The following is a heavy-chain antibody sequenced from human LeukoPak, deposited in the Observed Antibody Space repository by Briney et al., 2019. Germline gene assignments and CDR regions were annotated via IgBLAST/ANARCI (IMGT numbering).Heavy chain of an antibody. CDR1: GFTFSDYY. CDR3: ARGGIAAAGSFDY. V-gene: IGHV3-11*06. D-gene: IGHD6-13*01. J-gene: IGHJ4*02. CDR2: ISSSSSYT. Sequence: GGSLRLSCAASGFTFSDYYMSWISQAPGKGLEWVSYISSSSSYTNYADSVKGRFTISRDNAKNSLYLQMNSLRAEDTAVYYCARGGIAAAGSFDYWGQGTLVTVSS.